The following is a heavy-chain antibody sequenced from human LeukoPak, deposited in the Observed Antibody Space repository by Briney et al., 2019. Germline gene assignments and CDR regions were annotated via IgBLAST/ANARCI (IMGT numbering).Heavy chain of an antibody. J-gene: IGHJ5*02. V-gene: IGHV4-59*12. CDR2: INYSGST. Sequence: SETLSLTCTVSGGSISSYYWSWIRQPPGKGLEWIGYINYSGSTNYNPSLRSRVTISVDTSKNQFSLKLSSVTAADTAVYYCARDSSYSSNPGWFDPWGQGTLVTVSS. D-gene: IGHD6-13*01. CDR3: ARDSSYSSNPGWFDP. CDR1: GGSISSYY.